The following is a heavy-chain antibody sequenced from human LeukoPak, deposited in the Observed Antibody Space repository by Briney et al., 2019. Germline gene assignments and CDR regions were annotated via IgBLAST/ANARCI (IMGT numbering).Heavy chain of an antibody. CDR3: TTGGYGGQFDY. J-gene: IGHJ4*02. CDR2: MWYDGSNK. V-gene: IGHV3-33*01. CDR1: GFTFNSYG. D-gene: IGHD5-12*01. Sequence: PGGSLRLSCAASGFTFNSYGMHWVRQAPGKGLEWVAVMWYDGSNKYYADSVKGRFTISRDDSKNTLYLQMNSLKTEDTAVYYCTTGGYGGQFDYWGQGTLVTVSS.